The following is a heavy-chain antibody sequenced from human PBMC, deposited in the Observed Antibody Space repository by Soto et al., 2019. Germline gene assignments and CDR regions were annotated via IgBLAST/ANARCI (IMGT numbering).Heavy chain of an antibody. D-gene: IGHD3-10*01. Sequence: QVQLVQSGAEVKKPGSSVKVSCKASGGTFSSYAISWVRQAPGQGLEWMGGFIPIFGTANYAQKFQGRVTITADESTSTAYMELSSLRSEDTAVYYCARLIGGRGRITMVRGVIVTEYGMDVWGQGTTVTVSS. J-gene: IGHJ6*02. CDR2: FIPIFGTA. CDR1: GGTFSSYA. V-gene: IGHV1-69*12. CDR3: ARLIGGRGRITMVRGVIVTEYGMDV.